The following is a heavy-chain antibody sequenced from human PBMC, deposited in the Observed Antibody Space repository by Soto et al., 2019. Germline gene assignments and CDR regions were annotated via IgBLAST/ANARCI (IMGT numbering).Heavy chain of an antibody. V-gene: IGHV4-31*03. CDR2: NSYGGST. Sequence: QVQLQESGPGLVKPSQTLSLTCTVSGGSINSSGYCWSWIRQHPGKVLDWIGCNSYGGSTSYNPSLRSRVTIPVDTSKNQFSLKLSSVTAADTAVYYCSRGILVWGQGTLITVSS. CDR3: SRGILV. J-gene: IGHJ4*02. D-gene: IGHD5-18*01. CDR1: GGSINSSGYC.